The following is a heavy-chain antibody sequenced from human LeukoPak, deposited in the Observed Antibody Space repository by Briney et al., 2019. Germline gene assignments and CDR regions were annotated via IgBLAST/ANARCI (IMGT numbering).Heavy chain of an antibody. CDR3: ARGPDDYGDPYHY. Sequence: PSETLSLTCTVSGGSISSYYWSWIRQPPGKGLEWIGYIYYSGSTNYNPSLKSRVTISVDTSKNQFSLKLSSVTAADTAVYYCARGPDDYGDPYHYWGQGTLVTVSS. CDR1: GGSISSYY. D-gene: IGHD4-17*01. V-gene: IGHV4-59*01. J-gene: IGHJ4*02. CDR2: IYYSGST.